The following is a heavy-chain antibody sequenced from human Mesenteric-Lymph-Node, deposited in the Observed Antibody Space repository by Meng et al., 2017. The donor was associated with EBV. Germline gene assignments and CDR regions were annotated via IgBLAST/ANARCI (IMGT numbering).Heavy chain of an antibody. Sequence: QVRLVQSGAEVKKPGATVKVSCKASGYIFTSYGINWVRQAPGQGLGWMGWISTYSGNTDYAQNFQGRVTMTTDTSTSTAYMELRSLKSDDTAVFYCATEARSGTFNWIDSWGQGTLVTVSS. CDR2: ISTYSGNT. J-gene: IGHJ5*01. V-gene: IGHV1-18*01. D-gene: IGHD1-1*01. CDR1: GYIFTSYG. CDR3: ATEARSGTFNWIDS.